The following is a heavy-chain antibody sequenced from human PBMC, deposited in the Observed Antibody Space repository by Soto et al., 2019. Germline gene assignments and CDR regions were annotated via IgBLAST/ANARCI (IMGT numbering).Heavy chain of an antibody. CDR3: TRAHYYDKTGPSPV. CDR1: GFTFSRFD. V-gene: IGHV3-48*03. Sequence: GGSLRLSCAASGFTFSRFDLHWVRQAPGKGLEWISYISSSGSTADYASSVEGRFTISRDNANNSVYLQMDSLRAEDTALYYCTRAHYYDKTGPSPVGGQGTLVTVSS. J-gene: IGHJ4*02. D-gene: IGHD3-22*01. CDR2: ISSSGSTA.